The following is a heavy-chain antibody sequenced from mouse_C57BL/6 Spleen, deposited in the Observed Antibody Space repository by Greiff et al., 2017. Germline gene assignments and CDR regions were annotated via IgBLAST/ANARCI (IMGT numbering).Heavy chain of an antibody. D-gene: IGHD1-1*01. CDR1: GYTFTSYW. CDR2: IDPSDSET. V-gene: IGHV1-52*01. CDR3: ARSGTTVVGYFDV. Sequence: QVQLQQSGAELVRPGSSVKLSCKASGYTFTSYWMHWVKQRPIQGLEWIGNIDPSDSETHYNQKFKDKATLTVDKSSSTAYMQLSSLTSEDSAVYYCARSGTTVVGYFDVWGTGTTVTVSS. J-gene: IGHJ1*03.